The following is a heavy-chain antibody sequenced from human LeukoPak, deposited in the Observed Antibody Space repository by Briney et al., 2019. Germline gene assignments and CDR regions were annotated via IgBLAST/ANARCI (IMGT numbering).Heavy chain of an antibody. CDR3: ARGGYYGSGNDFRFDP. J-gene: IGHJ5*02. Sequence: SETLSLTCTVSGGSISSYYWSWIRPSPGKGRECIGYIHYTGSTNYNPSLKSRVTISVETSKNHFSLKLKSVTAADTAVYYCARGGYYGSGNDFRFDPWGQGTLVTVSS. D-gene: IGHD3-10*01. V-gene: IGHV4-59*01. CDR2: IHYTGST. CDR1: GGSISSYY.